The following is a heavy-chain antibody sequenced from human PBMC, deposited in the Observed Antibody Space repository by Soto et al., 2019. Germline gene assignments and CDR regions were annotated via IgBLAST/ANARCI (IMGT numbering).Heavy chain of an antibody. CDR2: ISYDGNTQ. CDR3: AKETHAYEITF. J-gene: IGHJ4*02. V-gene: IGHV3-30-3*01. CDR1: GFIFSGYA. Sequence: QVQLVESGGGVVQPGGSLRLSCAASGFIFSGYAMHWVRQAPGKGLEWVAVISYDGNTQYYADSVKGRFTVSRDNSNNSLYVERNNLREEDTAMYYCAKETHAYEITFWGKGTLVTVSP. D-gene: IGHD3-9*01.